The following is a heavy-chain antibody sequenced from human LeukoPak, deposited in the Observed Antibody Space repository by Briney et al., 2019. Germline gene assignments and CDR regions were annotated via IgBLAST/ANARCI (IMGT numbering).Heavy chain of an antibody. CDR2: ISDSGSTI. Sequence: GGSLRLSCAASGFTFRDYYMTWLRQAPGKGRERGSYISDSGSTIYYADSVKGRFTISRDNAKKSLYLKMNSLRVEDTSVYFCASRGDPPGYPFDYWGQGTLVTVSS. V-gene: IGHV3-11*04. J-gene: IGHJ4*02. D-gene: IGHD2-21*01. CDR1: GFTFRDYY. CDR3: ASRGDPPGYPFDY.